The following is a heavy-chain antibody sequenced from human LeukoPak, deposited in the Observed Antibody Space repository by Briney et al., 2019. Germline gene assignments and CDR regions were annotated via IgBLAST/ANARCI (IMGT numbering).Heavy chain of an antibody. V-gene: IGHV4-34*01. CDR2: INHSGST. J-gene: IGHJ4*02. Sequence: SETLSLTCTVYGGSFSGYYWSWIRQPPGKGLEWIGEINHSGSTSYNPSLKSRVTISVDSSKNQFSLKLSSVTAADTAVYYCARRGSMTGPPPLWGQGTLVTVSS. CDR3: ARRGSMTGPPPL. CDR1: GGSFSGYY. D-gene: IGHD6-6*01.